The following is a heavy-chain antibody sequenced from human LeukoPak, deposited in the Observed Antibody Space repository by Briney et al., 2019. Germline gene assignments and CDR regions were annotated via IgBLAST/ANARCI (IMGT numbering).Heavy chain of an antibody. V-gene: IGHV3-66*01. CDR2: IYSGGST. CDR1: GFTVSSNY. CDR3: ARVRDAYNYFDY. D-gene: IGHD1-14*01. J-gene: IGHJ4*02. Sequence: GGSLRLSCAASGFTVSSNYMSWVRQAPGKGLEWVSVIYSGGSTYYADSVKGRFTISRDNSKNTLYLQMNSLRAEDTAVYYCARVRDAYNYFDYWGQGTLVTVSS.